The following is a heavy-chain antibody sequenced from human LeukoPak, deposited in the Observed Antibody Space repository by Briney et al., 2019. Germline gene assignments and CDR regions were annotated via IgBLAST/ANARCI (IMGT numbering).Heavy chain of an antibody. CDR3: TKDKGAVVY. V-gene: IGHV3-15*01. D-gene: IGHD2-15*01. Sequence: GGSQSLPCAPSGYTLSDAYMTWVRQAPGKGLEWVGRIKSKTDGGTTDYAAPVKGRFTISRDDSENTLYLQMSSLKTEDTAVYYCTKDKGAVVYWGQ. CDR2: IKSKTDGGTT. J-gene: IGHJ4*02. CDR1: GYTLSDAY.